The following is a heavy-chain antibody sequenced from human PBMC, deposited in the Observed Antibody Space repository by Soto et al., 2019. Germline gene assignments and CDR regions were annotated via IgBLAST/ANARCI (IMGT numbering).Heavy chain of an antibody. Sequence: SVKVSFKASGGTFSSYAISWVRQAPGQGLEWMGGIIPIFGTANYAQKFQGRVTITADESTSTAYMELSSLRSEDTAVYYCASALGYLNWDSDITMVRGVEKNYYYGMDVWGQGTTVTVSS. CDR2: IIPIFGTA. J-gene: IGHJ6*02. CDR3: ASALGYLNWDSDITMVRGVEKNYYYGMDV. V-gene: IGHV1-69*13. D-gene: IGHD3-10*01. CDR1: GGTFSSYA.